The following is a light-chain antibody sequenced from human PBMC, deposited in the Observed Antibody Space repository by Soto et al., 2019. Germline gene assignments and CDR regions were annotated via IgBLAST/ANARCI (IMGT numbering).Light chain of an antibody. V-gene: IGKV3-15*01. CDR2: DTS. CDR3: QEYIQWPPGT. CDR1: QFVSSR. J-gene: IGKJ1*01. Sequence: DIVVTQSPATLSASPGARLTLSCRSSQFVSSRLAWYQQRPGQVPRLLIYDTSTRAPGISARFSGSGSGTEFTLTISSLQSEDFAVYYCQEYIQWPPGTFGPGTKVDIK.